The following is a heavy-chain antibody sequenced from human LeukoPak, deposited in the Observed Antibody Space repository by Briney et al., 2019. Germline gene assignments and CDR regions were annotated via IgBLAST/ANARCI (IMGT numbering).Heavy chain of an antibody. Sequence: PGGSLRLSCAASGFTFSSYWMSWVRQAPGKGLEWVANIKQDGSEKYYVDSVKGRFTISRDNAKNSLYLQMNSLRAEDTAVYHCAREGSVSLENWFDPWGQGTLVTVSS. J-gene: IGHJ5*02. CDR3: AREGSVSLENWFDP. CDR2: IKQDGSEK. V-gene: IGHV3-7*01. CDR1: GFTFSSYW. D-gene: IGHD5-24*01.